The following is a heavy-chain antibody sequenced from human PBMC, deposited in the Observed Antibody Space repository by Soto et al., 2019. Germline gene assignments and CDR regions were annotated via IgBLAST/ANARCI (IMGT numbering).Heavy chain of an antibody. D-gene: IGHD7-27*01. CDR1: GYTFTGYY. V-gene: IGHV1-2*04. J-gene: IGHJ4*01. CDR2: INPNSGGT. CDR3: ARGPPEGNWGGSFDY. Sequence: GASVKVSCKASGYTFTGYYMHWVRQAPGQGLEWMGWINPNSGGTNYAQKFQGWVTMTRDTSISTAYMELSRLRSDDTAVYYCARGPPEGNWGGSFDYCGHGTRVTVPS.